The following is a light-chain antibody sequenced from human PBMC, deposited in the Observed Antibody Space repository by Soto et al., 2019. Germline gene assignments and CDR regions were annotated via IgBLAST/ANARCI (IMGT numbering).Light chain of an antibody. CDR1: SSNIGSNT. CDR2: SNN. J-gene: IGLJ2*01. Sequence: QAVVTQPPSASGTPGQRVTISCSGSSSNIGSNTVNWYQQLPGTAPKLLIYSNNQRPSGVPARFSGSKSGTSASLAISGLQSEDEADYYCAAWDDSLGVVFGGGTKLTVL. CDR3: AAWDDSLGVV. V-gene: IGLV1-44*01.